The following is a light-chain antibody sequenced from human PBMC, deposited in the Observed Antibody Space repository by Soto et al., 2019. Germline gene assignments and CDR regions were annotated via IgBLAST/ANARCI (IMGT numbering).Light chain of an antibody. CDR3: QQFGSSPPDT. J-gene: IGKJ2*01. V-gene: IGKV3-15*01. Sequence: EIVMTQSPATLSVSPGERATLSCRASQSVSSNLAWYQQKPGQAPRLLIYGASTRATGVPARFSGSGSGTEFTLPISSLQSEDFAVYYCQQFGSSPPDTFGQGTKLEIK. CDR2: GAS. CDR1: QSVSSN.